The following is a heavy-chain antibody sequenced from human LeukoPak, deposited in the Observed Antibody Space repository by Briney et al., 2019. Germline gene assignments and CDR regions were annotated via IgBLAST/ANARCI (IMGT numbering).Heavy chain of an antibody. CDR1: GGSISSSSYY. CDR3: ARTSMGYGDYLY. Sequence: KLSETLSLTCTVSGGSISSSSYYWGWIRQPPGKGLEWIGSIYYSGSTYYNPSLKSRVTISVDTSKNQFSLKLSSVTAADTAVYYCARTSMGYGDYLYWGQGTLVTVSS. V-gene: IGHV4-39*01. J-gene: IGHJ4*02. CDR2: IYYSGST. D-gene: IGHD4-17*01.